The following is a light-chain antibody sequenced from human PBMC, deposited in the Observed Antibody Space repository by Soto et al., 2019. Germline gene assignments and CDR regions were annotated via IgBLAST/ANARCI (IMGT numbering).Light chain of an antibody. V-gene: IGLV1-51*01. J-gene: IGLJ2*01. Sequence: QSVLTQRPSVSAAPGQKVTISCSGSSANIGSNYVSWYQLLPGTAPKLVIYDSDRRPSEIPDRFSGSKSGTSATLDITGLQTGDEADYYCGAWDGSLSVVLFGGGTKVTVL. CDR2: DSD. CDR1: SANIGSNY. CDR3: GAWDGSLSVVL.